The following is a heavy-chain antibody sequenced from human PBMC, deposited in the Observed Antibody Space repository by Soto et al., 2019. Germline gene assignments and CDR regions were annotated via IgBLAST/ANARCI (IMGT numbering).Heavy chain of an antibody. J-gene: IGHJ6*02. D-gene: IGHD3-3*01. Sequence: SVTVSCKASGGTFSSYAISWVRQAPGQGLEWMGGIIPIFGTANYAQKFQGRVTITADESTSTAYMELSSLRSEDTAVYYCAREGQSIFGVVPYYYGMDVWGQGTTVTVSS. CDR1: GGTFSSYA. CDR3: AREGQSIFGVVPYYYGMDV. V-gene: IGHV1-69*13. CDR2: IIPIFGTA.